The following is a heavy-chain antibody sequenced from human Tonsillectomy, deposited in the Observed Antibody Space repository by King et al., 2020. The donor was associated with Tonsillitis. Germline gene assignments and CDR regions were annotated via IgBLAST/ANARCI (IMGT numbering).Heavy chain of an antibody. CDR1: GDSVSSNSAA. CDR3: GRGSVQLWLRTYYYYGVDV. CDR2: TYYRSKWYN. D-gene: IGHD5-18*01. Sequence: VQLQQSGPGLVKPSQTLSLTCAISGDSVSSNSAAGNWIRQSPSRGLEWLGRTYYRSKWYNDYAVSVKSRITINPDTSKNQFSLQLNSVTPEDTAVYYCGRGSVQLWLRTYYYYGVDVWGQGTTVTVSS. J-gene: IGHJ6*02. V-gene: IGHV6-1*01.